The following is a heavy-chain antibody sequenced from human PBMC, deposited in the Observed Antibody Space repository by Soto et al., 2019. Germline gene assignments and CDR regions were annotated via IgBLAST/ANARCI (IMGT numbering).Heavy chain of an antibody. CDR2: IYYSGST. J-gene: IGHJ4*02. CDR1: GGSISSSSSY. V-gene: IGHV4-39*01. CDR3: ARQGTYNSGWLQDY. Sequence: PSETLSLTCNVSGGSISSSSSYWGWIRQPPGRGLEWIGSIYYSGSTYYNPSLKSRVTISVDTSKNQFSLKLSSVTAADTVLYYCARQGTYNSGWLQDYWGQGTLVTVSS. D-gene: IGHD6-19*01.